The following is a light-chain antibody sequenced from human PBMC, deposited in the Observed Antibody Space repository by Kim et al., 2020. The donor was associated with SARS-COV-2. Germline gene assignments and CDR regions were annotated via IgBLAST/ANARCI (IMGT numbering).Light chain of an antibody. CDR2: NNN. J-gene: IGLJ3*02. Sequence: GQRVNISGSGSGPKIGRETVNWHEQNRRTAPKLLIYNNNERPGGVADRLAGAKSGMSESLAIRGLESRHEADYYCTAWDDIVNGPVFGGGTKVTV. CDR3: TAWDDIVNGPV. CDR1: GPKIGRET. V-gene: IGLV1-44*01.